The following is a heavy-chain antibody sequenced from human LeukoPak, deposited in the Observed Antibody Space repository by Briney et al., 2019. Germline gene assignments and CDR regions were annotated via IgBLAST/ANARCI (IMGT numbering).Heavy chain of an antibody. CDR1: GGSISSSSSY. CDR2: IYYSGST. D-gene: IGHD2-8*01. V-gene: IGHV4-39*01. J-gene: IGHJ4*02. Sequence: SETLSLTCTVSGGSISSSSSYWGWIRQPPGQGLAWIGSIYYSGSTYYSPSLKSRVTISVDTPKNQFSLKLSSVTAADTAVYFCARTLMVRDCTNGVCYLFDYWGQGTLVTVSS. CDR3: ARTLMVRDCTNGVCYLFDY.